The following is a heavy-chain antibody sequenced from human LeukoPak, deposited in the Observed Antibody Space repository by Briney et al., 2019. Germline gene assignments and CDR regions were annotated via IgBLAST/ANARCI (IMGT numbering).Heavy chain of an antibody. CDR2: ISYDGSNK. D-gene: IGHD4-11*01. CDR3: ARAQRDLQWGYYYYYGMDV. V-gene: IGHV3-30*04. CDR1: GFTFSSYA. J-gene: IGHJ6*02. Sequence: SGGSLRLSCAASGFTFSSYAMHWVRQAPGKGLEWVAVISYDGSNKYYADSVKGRFTISRDNSKNTLYLQMNSLRAEDTAVYYCARAQRDLQWGYYYYYGMDVWGQGTTVTVPS.